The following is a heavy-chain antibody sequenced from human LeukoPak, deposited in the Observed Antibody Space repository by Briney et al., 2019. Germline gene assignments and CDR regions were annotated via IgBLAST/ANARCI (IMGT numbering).Heavy chain of an antibody. V-gene: IGHV3-23*01. CDR2: ISNNGGYT. J-gene: IGHJ4*02. Sequence: PGGSLRLSCEVSGFTFSSSRMNWVRQAPGKGLEWVSAISNNGGYTYYADSVKGRFTISRDNSKNTLYLQMNGLRVEDTAVYYCANNYDFWSGLHPPFDYWGQGTLVTVSS. D-gene: IGHD3-3*01. CDR3: ANNYDFWSGLHPPFDY. CDR1: GFTFSSSR.